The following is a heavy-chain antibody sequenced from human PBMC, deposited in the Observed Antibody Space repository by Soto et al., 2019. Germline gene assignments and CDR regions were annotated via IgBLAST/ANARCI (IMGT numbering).Heavy chain of an antibody. V-gene: IGHV1-2*02. CDR3: ARGASIAAAASDY. J-gene: IGHJ4*02. D-gene: IGHD6-13*01. CDR2: INPNSGGT. Sequence: ASVKVSCKASGYTFTGYYMHWVRQAPGQGVEWMGWINPNSGGTNYAQKFQGRVTMTRDTSISTAYMELSRLRSDDTAGYYCARGASIAAAASDYWGQGTLVTSPQ. CDR1: GYTFTGYY.